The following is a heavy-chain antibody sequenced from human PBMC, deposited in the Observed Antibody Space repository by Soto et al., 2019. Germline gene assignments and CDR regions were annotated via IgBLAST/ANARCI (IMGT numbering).Heavy chain of an antibody. D-gene: IGHD6-13*01. Sequence: KPSETLSLTCNVSGGSISGYYWSWIRQPPGKGLEYIGYIYYRGSTNYNPSLESRVTMSVDTSRNQFPLKVNSVTAADTAVYYCARQQLLPFYYALDVWGQGTTVTVSS. CDR3: ARQQLLPFYYALDV. CDR1: GGSISGYY. V-gene: IGHV4-59*01. CDR2: IYYRGST. J-gene: IGHJ6*02.